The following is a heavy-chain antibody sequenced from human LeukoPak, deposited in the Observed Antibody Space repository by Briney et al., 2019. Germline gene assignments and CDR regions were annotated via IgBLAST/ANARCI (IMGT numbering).Heavy chain of an antibody. Sequence: SQTLSLTCAVSGGSISSGGYSWSWIRQPPGKGLEWIGYIYYSGSTYYNPSLKSRVTISVDTSKNQFSLKLSSVTAADTAVYYCARVGSITIFGVVMDWFDPWGQGTLVTVSS. D-gene: IGHD3-3*01. CDR3: ARVGSITIFGVVMDWFDP. CDR1: GGSISSGGYS. V-gene: IGHV4-30-4*07. J-gene: IGHJ5*02. CDR2: IYYSGST.